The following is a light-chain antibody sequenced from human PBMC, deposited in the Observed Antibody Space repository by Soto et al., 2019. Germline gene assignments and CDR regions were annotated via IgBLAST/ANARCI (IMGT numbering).Light chain of an antibody. V-gene: IGLV1-47*01. Sequence: QSVLTQPPSASGTPGQRVTVSCSGSSANIGSNYVYWYQQLPGTAPKLLIYKNSQRPSGVPDRFSGYKSGTSASLAISGLRSEDEANYYCSGWDDSLRGVVFGGGTKLTVL. CDR3: SGWDDSLRGVV. CDR1: SANIGSNY. J-gene: IGLJ2*01. CDR2: KNS.